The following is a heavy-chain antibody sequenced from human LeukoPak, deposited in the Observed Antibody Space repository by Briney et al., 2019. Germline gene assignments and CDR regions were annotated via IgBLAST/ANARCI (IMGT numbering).Heavy chain of an antibody. CDR2: IYYSGST. CDR1: GGSISSYY. Sequence: PSETLSLTCTVSGGSISSYYWSWIRQPPGKGLEWIGYIYYSGSTNYNPSLKSRVTISVDTSKNQFSLKLSSVTAADTAVYYCARGHKAAAGRQIPHYYYYMDVWGKGTTVTVSS. J-gene: IGHJ6*03. D-gene: IGHD6-13*01. V-gene: IGHV4-59*12. CDR3: ARGHKAAAGRQIPHYYYYMDV.